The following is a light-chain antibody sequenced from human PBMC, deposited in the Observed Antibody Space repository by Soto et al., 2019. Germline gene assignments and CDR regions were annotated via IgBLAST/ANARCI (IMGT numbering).Light chain of an antibody. Sequence: QAVVTQSPSASASLGASVKLTCTLSSGHSSYAIAWHQQQPEKGPRYLMKLSSDGSHSKGDGIPDHFSGSSSGAERYLTISSLQSEDEAVYYCQTWDTGARVVFGGGTKLTVL. CDR2: LSSDGSH. CDR1: SGHSSYA. CDR3: QTWDTGARVV. V-gene: IGLV4-69*01. J-gene: IGLJ2*01.